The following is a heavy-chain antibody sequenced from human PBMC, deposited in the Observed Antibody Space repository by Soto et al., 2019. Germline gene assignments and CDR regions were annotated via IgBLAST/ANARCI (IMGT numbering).Heavy chain of an antibody. CDR1: GYTFTSYG. CDR2: ISAYNGNT. J-gene: IGHJ3*02. CDR3: ARTRTLWFGVRGAFDI. Sequence: ASVKVSCKASGYTFTSYGISWVRQAPGQGLEWMGWISAYNGNTNYAQKLQGRVTMTTDTSTSTAYMELRSLRSDDTAVYYCARTRTLWFGVRGAFDIWGQGTMVTVSS. V-gene: IGHV1-18*01. D-gene: IGHD3-10*01.